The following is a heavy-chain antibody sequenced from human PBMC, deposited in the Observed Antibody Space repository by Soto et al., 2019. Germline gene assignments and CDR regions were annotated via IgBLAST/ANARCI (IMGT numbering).Heavy chain of an antibody. CDR1: GYTFTGFY. J-gene: IGHJ3*01. V-gene: IGHV1-2*02. CDR3: ARGPFGDSPIDF. Sequence: ASVKVSFKASGYTFTGFYVHWVRPAPRQGLEWMGWINPRNGDKILAQKFEGRVTLTRDTSVTTAYMDLSSLNSDDTAVYYCARGPFGDSPIDFWGPGTMVTVSS. D-gene: IGHD3-10*01. CDR2: INPRNGDK.